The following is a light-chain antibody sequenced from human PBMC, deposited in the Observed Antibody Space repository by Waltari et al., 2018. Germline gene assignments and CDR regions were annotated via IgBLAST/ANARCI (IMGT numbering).Light chain of an antibody. J-gene: IGLJ2*01. V-gene: IGLV2-11*01. Sequence: QSALTQPRSVSGSPGQSVTISCTATSSDFASYKYVSWYQQHPVKAPTLRVYDVNKRASGVPDRFSGSPAGNTASLTISGLRAGDEAAYHCCSYAAHYTVFGGGTKLTVL. CDR1: SSDFASYKY. CDR2: DVN. CDR3: CSYAAHYTV.